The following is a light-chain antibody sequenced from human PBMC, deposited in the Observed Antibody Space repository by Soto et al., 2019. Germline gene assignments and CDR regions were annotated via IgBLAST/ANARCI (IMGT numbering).Light chain of an antibody. CDR1: QSVSSY. CDR3: QQRSDWPS. Sequence: EIVLTQFPATLSLSPGDGATLSCRASQSVSSYLAWYQQKRGQAPRLLIYDSSNRATGIPARFSGSGSGTDFTLTISSLEPEDFAVYYCQQRSDWPSFGQGTRLEIK. V-gene: IGKV3-11*01. J-gene: IGKJ5*01. CDR2: DSS.